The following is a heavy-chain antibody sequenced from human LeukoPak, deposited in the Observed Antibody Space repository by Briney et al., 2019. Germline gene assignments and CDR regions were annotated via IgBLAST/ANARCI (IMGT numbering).Heavy chain of an antibody. D-gene: IGHD2-15*01. CDR2: IKQDGSEK. Sequence: GGSLRLSCEASGFTFRSYWMSWVRQAPGKGLEWVANIKQDGSEKYYVDSLKGRFTVSRDNAKNSLYLQINSLRVGDTAVYFCARVGAATFYWYYMDVWGKWTTVTVSS. J-gene: IGHJ6*03. CDR3: ARVGAATFYWYYMDV. CDR1: GFTFRSYW. V-gene: IGHV3-7*01.